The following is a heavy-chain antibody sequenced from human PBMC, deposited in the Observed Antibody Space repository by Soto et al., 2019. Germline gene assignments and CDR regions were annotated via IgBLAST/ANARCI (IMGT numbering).Heavy chain of an antibody. CDR1: GSPISSYY. V-gene: IGHV4-59*08. CDR3: ARHPTVTEYYFDY. D-gene: IGHD4-17*01. J-gene: IGHJ4*02. Sequence: PSETLSPTCSVSGSPISSYYWSWIRQPPGKGLEWIGYIYYSGSTNYNPSLKSRVTISVDTSKNQFSLKLSSVTAADTAVYYCARHPTVTEYYFDYWGQGTLVPSP. CDR2: IYYSGST.